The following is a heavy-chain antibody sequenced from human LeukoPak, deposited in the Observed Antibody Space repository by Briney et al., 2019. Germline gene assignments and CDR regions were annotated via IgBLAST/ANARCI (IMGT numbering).Heavy chain of an antibody. V-gene: IGHV1-3*01. CDR1: GYTFTSYA. CDR3: ATGDRRNY. CDR2: INGGNDNT. Sequence: ASVKVSCKASGYTFTSYAMHWMRQAPGQRPEWMGWINGGNDNTKYSQKFQGRPTITRDTSASTAYMGLSSLRSEDTAVYYCATGDRRNYWGQGTLVTVSA. D-gene: IGHD7-27*01. J-gene: IGHJ4*02.